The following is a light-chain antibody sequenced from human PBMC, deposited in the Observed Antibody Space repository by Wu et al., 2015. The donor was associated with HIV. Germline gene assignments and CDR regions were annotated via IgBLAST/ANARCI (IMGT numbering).Light chain of an antibody. V-gene: IGKV3-20*01. J-gene: IGKJ2*03. CDR3: QQYGRSSYS. CDR1: QSVSSSY. Sequence: EIVLTQSPATLSLSPGERATLSCRASQSVSSSYLAWYQQRPGRAPRLLIYGASSRATGIPDRFSGSGSGTDFTLIINRLQPEDFAVYYCQQYGRSSYSFGLGDQAGDQT. CDR2: GAS.